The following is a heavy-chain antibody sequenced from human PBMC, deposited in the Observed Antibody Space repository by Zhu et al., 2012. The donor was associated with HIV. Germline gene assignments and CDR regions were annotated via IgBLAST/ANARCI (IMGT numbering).Heavy chain of an antibody. Sequence: EVQLVESGGVVVQPGGSLRLSCAASGFTFDDYTMHWVRQAPGKGLEWVSLISWDGGSTYYADSVKGRFTISRDNSKNSLYLQMNSLRTEDTALYYCAKDTAMVTADAFDIVGPRDNGHRLF. CDR1: GFTFDDYT. V-gene: IGHV3-43*01. J-gene: IGHJ3*02. CDR3: AKDTAMVTADAFDI. D-gene: IGHD5-18*01. CDR2: ISWDGGST.